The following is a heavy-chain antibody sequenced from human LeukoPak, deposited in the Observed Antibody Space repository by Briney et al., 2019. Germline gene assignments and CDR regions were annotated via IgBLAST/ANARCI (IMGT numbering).Heavy chain of an antibody. V-gene: IGHV3-23*01. D-gene: IGHD5-12*01. CDR1: GFTFSSYA. Sequence: PGGSLRLSCAASGFTFSSYAMSWVRQAPGKGLEWVSVISGSGGSTYYADSVKGRFTISRDNSKNTLYLQMNSLRAEDTAVYYCAKIVGNGCDLSPYYFDYWGQGTLVTVSS. CDR3: AKIVGNGCDLSPYYFDY. J-gene: IGHJ4*02. CDR2: ISGSGGST.